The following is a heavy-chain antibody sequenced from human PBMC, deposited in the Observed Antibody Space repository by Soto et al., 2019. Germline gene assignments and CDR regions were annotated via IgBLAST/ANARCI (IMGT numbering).Heavy chain of an antibody. CDR3: ARLWGLTETHGY. J-gene: IGHJ4*02. CDR1: GGSISSSSYY. D-gene: IGHD3-16*01. Sequence: SETLSLTCTVSGGSISSSSYYWGWIRRPPGKGLEWIGSIYYSGSTYYNPSLKSRVTISVDTSKNQFSLKLSSVTAADTAVYYCARLWGLTETHGYWGQGTLVTVSS. V-gene: IGHV4-39*01. CDR2: IYYSGST.